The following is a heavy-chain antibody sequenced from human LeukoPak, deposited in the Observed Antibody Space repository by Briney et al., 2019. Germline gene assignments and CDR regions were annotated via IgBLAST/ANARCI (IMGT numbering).Heavy chain of an antibody. D-gene: IGHD2-15*01. CDR2: IYYSGST. J-gene: IGHJ4*02. CDR3: ARDLYCSGGSCHDL. V-gene: IGHV4-59*01. CDR1: GGSISSYY. Sequence: PSETLSLTCTVSGGSISSYYRSWIRQPPGKGLEWIGYIYYSGSTNYNPSLKSRVTISVDTSKNQSSLKLSSVTAADTAVYYCARDLYCSGGSCHDLWGQGTLVTVPS.